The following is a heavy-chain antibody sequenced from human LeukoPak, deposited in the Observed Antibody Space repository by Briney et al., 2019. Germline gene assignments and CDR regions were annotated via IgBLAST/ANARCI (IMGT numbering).Heavy chain of an antibody. V-gene: IGHV3-9*01. J-gene: IGHJ4*02. CDR2: ISWNSGSI. CDR1: GFTFDDYA. D-gene: IGHD5-12*01. CDR3: ARGGYSGYDVLGFYFDY. Sequence: PGRSLRLSCAASGFTFDDYAMHWVRQAPGKGLEWVSGISWNSGSIGYADSVKGRFTISRDNAKNSLYLQMNSLRAEDTAVYYCARGGYSGYDVLGFYFDYWGQGTLVTVSS.